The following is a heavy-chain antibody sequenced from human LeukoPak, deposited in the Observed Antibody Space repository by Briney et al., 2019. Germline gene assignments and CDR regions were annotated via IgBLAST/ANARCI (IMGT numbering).Heavy chain of an antibody. D-gene: IGHD6-19*01. CDR1: GRSVTSGSYD. Sequence: SETLSPTSTVSGRSVTSGSYDWNWLRQPPGSGWEWFGHIYYSGSTNYNPYLRSRVTISVDTSKNQFSLKLSSVTAADTAVYYCARLVAGDYWYFDLWGRGTLVTVSS. V-gene: IGHV4-61*01. J-gene: IGHJ2*01. CDR3: ARLVAGDYWYFDL. CDR2: IYYSGST.